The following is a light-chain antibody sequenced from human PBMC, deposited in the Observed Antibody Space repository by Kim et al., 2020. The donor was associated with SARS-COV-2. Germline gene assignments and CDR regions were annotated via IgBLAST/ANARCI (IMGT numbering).Light chain of an antibody. CDR3: CSYAGVSTLV. J-gene: IGLJ2*01. Sequence: QSALTQPRSLSGSPGQSVTISCTGASSDVGGYNFVTWYQQHPGRAPKVIIYDVSKRPSGVPDRFSGSKSGNTASLTISGLQAEDEADYHCCSYAGVSTLVFGGGTQLTVL. V-gene: IGLV2-11*01. CDR1: SSDVGGYNF. CDR2: DVS.